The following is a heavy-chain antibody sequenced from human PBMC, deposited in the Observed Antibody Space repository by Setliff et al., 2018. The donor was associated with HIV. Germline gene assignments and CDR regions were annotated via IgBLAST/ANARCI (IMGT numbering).Heavy chain of an antibody. CDR2: INADNDNT. CDR1: GYSFNRNA. D-gene: IGHD3-10*01. J-gene: IGHJ4*02. Sequence: ASVKVSCKASGYSFNRNAIHWVRQAPGQRLEWMGLINADNDNTKYSQKFQGRVTITRDTSASTACMELSNLRPEDTAVYYCMRGTGPGAYLCDYWGQGTLVTVSS. CDR3: MRGTGPGAYLCDY. V-gene: IGHV1-3*01.